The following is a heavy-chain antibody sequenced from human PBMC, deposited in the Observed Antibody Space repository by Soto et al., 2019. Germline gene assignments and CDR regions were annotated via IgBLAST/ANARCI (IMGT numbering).Heavy chain of an antibody. D-gene: IGHD1-1*01. CDR1: GGTFSSYT. V-gene: IGHV1-69*02. J-gene: IGHJ4*02. CDR2: IIPILGIA. CDR3: ARVSTTGTYY. Sequence: QVQLVQSGAEVKKPGSSVKVSCKASGGTFSSYTISWVRQAPGQGLEWMGRIIPILGIANYAQKFQGRVTITADKSTSAAYMELSSLRSEDTAMYYCARVSTTGTYYWGQGTLVTVSS.